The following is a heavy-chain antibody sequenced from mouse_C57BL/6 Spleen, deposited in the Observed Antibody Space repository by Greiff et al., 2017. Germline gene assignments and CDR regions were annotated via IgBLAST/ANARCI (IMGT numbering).Heavy chain of an antibody. D-gene: IGHD3-2*02. V-gene: IGHV1-12*01. CDR2: IYPGNGDT. J-gene: IGHJ2*01. Sequence: QVQLQQSGAELVRPGASVKMSCKASGYTFTSYNMHWVNQTPRQGLEWIGAIYPGNGDTSYNQKFKGKATLTVDKSSSTAYMQLSSLTSEDSAVYFCARKLRLPPGYFDYWGQGATLTVSS. CDR1: GYTFTSYN. CDR3: ARKLRLPPGYFDY.